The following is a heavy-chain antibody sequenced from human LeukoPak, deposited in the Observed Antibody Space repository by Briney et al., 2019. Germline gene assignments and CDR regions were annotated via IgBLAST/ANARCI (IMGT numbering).Heavy chain of an antibody. D-gene: IGHD4-17*01. CDR1: GYTFTGYY. V-gene: IGHV1-2*02. CDR3: ARALDDCGDFRFDP. J-gene: IGHJ5*02. CDR2: INPNSGGT. Sequence: ASVKVSCKASGYTFTGYYMHWVRQAPGQGLEWMGWINPNSGGTNYAQKFQGRVTMTRDTSISTAYMELSRLRSDDTAVYYCARALDDCGDFRFDPWGQGTLVTVSS.